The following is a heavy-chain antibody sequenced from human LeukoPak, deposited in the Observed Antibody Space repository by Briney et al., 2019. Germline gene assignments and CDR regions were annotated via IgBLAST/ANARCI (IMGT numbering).Heavy chain of an antibody. V-gene: IGHV4-34*01. CDR3: AHTESSGLGFDY. CDR2: INHSGST. Sequence: SESLTLTCAVYGWSFSSYYWRWIRQPPGKGLEWIGEINHSGSTNYNASLKSRVTISVDTSNNQLSLKLSSVTAADTAVYYCAHTESSGLGFDYWGQGTLVTVSS. J-gene: IGHJ4*02. CDR1: GWSFSSYY. D-gene: IGHD3-22*01.